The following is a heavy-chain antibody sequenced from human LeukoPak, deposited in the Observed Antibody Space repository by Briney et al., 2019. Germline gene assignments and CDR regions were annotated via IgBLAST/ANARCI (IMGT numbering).Heavy chain of an antibody. J-gene: IGHJ4*02. CDR3: ARTGYSSSWYYFDY. V-gene: IGHV4-4*07. CDR1: GGSISSYY. CDR2: IYTSGST. D-gene: IGHD6-13*01. Sequence: SETLSLTRTVSGGSISSYYWSWIRQPAGKGLEWIGRIYTSGSTNYSPSLKRRVTISVETSKNQFSLKLSSVTAADTAVYYCARTGYSSSWYYFDYWGQGTLVTVSS.